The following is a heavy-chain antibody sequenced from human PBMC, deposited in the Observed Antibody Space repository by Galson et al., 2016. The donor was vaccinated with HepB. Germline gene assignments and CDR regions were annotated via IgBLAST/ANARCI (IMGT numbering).Heavy chain of an antibody. CDR3: AKISVQYSYHYWGFDY. CDR2: ISGSGDT. J-gene: IGHJ4*02. CDR1: GFTFSTYA. Sequence: SLRLSCAASGFTFSTYAMSWVRQAPGKGLEWVSGISGSGDTKLADSVKGRFTISRDNSKTTLYLQMNSLRVEDTAVYYSAKISVQYSYHYWGFDYWGQGTLVTVSS. D-gene: IGHD5-18*01. V-gene: IGHV3-23*01.